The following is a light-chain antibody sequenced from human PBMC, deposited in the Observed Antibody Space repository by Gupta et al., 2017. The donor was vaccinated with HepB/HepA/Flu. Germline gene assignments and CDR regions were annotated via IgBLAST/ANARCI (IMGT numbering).Light chain of an antibody. V-gene: IGKV1D-12*01. J-gene: IGKJ4*01. Sequence: DIQLTQSPPSLSASVGDRVTITCRASQDISTWLAWYQQKPGKAPQLLIYVASRLQRGVPSRFSGSGSGTHFTLTISNFQPEDFATYFCQQAYGFPLTFGGGTKVEI. CDR1: QDISTW. CDR2: VAS. CDR3: QQAYGFPLT.